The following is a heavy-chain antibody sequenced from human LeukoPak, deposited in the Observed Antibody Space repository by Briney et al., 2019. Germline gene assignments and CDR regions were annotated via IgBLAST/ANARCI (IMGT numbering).Heavy chain of an antibody. Sequence: GGSLRLSCAASGFTFSSYWMSWVRQAPGKGLEWVANIKQDGREKYPVDSVKGRFTISRDNAKNSLYLQMNSLRAEDTAVYYCARGNRGQGSTPPYYYYYYMDVWGKGTTVTVSS. CDR2: IKQDGREK. D-gene: IGHD2-2*01. CDR1: GFTFSSYW. J-gene: IGHJ6*03. V-gene: IGHV3-7*01. CDR3: ARGNRGQGSTPPYYYYYYMDV.